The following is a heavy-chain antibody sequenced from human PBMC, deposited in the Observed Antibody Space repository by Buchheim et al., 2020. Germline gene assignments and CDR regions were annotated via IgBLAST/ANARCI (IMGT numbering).Heavy chain of an antibody. CDR2: LWYNGNDK. D-gene: IGHD7-27*01. J-gene: IGHJ4*02. V-gene: IGHV3-33*01. Sequence: QVQLVESGGDVVQPGGSLRLSCAASGFSFTSYGMHWVRQAPGKGLEWVAVLWYNGNDKNYADFVKGRFTVSRDNAKHSVYLQMNSLRAEDTAVYYCARVSDSSWGKFWGQGTL. CDR1: GFSFTSYG. CDR3: ARVSDSSWGKF.